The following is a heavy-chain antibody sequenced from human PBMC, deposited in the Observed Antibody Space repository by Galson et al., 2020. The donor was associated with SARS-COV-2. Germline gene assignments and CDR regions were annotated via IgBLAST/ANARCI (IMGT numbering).Heavy chain of an antibody. V-gene: IGHV4-59*11. J-gene: IGHJ5*02. CDR1: GGSISSHY. D-gene: IGHD1-7*01. Sequence: SETLSLTCTVSGGSISSHYWSWIRQPPGQGLGRMGYIFYTGNTNYNPSLKSRVTISVDSSKNQFSLKLNSVTAAATAVYYCASAPSGPRESWGQRTLVTVSS. CDR3: ASAPSGPRES. CDR2: IFYTGNT.